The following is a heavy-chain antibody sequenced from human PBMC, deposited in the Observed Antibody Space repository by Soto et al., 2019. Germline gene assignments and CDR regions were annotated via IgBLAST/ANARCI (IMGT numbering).Heavy chain of an antibody. CDR3: ARGGAARPDY. V-gene: IGHV3-48*01. CDR1: GFTFSNYG. J-gene: IGHJ4*02. CDR2: ISSSSTTV. Sequence: EVQLVESGGGLVQPGGSLRLSCAASGFTFSNYGMDWVRQAPGKGLEWVSYISSSSTTVSYADSVKGRVTISRDNAKNSLYLQMNSLRAEDTAVYYCARGGAARPDYWGQGTLVTVSS.